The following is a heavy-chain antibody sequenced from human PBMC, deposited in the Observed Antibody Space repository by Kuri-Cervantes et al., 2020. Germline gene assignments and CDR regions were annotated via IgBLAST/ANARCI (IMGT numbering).Heavy chain of an antibody. Sequence: GESLKISCAASGFTFSSYGMHWVRQAPGKGLEWVAVIWYDGSNKYYADSVKGRFTISRDNAKNSLYLQMNSLRAEDTAVYYCARRDLHDAFDIWGQGTMVTVSS. CDR2: IWYDGSNK. CDR3: ARRDLHDAFDI. V-gene: IGHV3-33*01. J-gene: IGHJ3*02. CDR1: GFTFSSYG.